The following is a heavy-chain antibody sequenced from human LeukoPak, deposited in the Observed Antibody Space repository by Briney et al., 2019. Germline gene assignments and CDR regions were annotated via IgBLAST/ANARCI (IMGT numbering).Heavy chain of an antibody. CDR1: GYTFTSYA. V-gene: IGHV1-3*01. Sequence: GASVKVSCKASGYTFTSYAMHWVRQAPGQRLEWMGWINAGNGNTKYSQKFQGRVTITRDTSASTAYMELRSLRSDDTAVYYCARVVVVPAAIPLLGDYWGQGTLVTVSS. CDR2: INAGNGNT. D-gene: IGHD2-2*02. J-gene: IGHJ4*02. CDR3: ARVVVVPAAIPLLGDY.